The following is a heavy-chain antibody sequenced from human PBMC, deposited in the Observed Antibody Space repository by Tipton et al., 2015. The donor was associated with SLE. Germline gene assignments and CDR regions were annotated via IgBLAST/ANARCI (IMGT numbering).Heavy chain of an antibody. Sequence: QSGAEVKKPGASVKVSCKGSGYIFISYDINWVRQATGQGLEWMGWISAYNGNTNYAQKLQGRVTMTTDTSTSTAYMELRSLRSDDTAVYYCARDRVTFGEFCMDVWGQGTTVTVSS. CDR3: ARDRVTFGEFCMDV. CDR2: ISAYNGNT. CDR1: GYIFISYD. J-gene: IGHJ6*02. V-gene: IGHV1-18*01. D-gene: IGHD3-16*01.